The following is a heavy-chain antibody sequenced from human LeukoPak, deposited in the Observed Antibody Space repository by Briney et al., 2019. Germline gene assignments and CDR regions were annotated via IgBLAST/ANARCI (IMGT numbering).Heavy chain of an antibody. CDR3: ARVLLERPGIDSFDM. D-gene: IGHD1-1*01. J-gene: IGHJ3*02. CDR2: INSGSYTI. Sequence: GGSLRLSCGASGFRLGSYSMDWVRQAAGKGLEWVSHINSGSYTIYYADSVKGRFTISRDNAGNSLYLQMNSLRDEDTAVYYCARVLLERPGIDSFDMWGQGTMVTVSS. CDR1: GFRLGSYS. V-gene: IGHV3-48*02.